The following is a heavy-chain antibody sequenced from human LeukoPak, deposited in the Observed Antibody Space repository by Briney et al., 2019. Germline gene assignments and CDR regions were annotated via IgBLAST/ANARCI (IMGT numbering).Heavy chain of an antibody. J-gene: IGHJ4*02. CDR2: IIPIFGTA. D-gene: IGHD3-3*01. V-gene: IGHV1-69*13. CDR1: GGTFSSYA. Sequence: ASVKVSCKASGGTFSSYAISWVRQAPGQGLEWMGGIIPIFGTANYAQKFQGRVTITADESTSTAYMELSSLRAEDTAVYYCAKDRAYDFWSGRSAYVAPVYYFDYWGQGTLVTVSS. CDR3: AKDRAYDFWSGRSAYVAPVYYFDY.